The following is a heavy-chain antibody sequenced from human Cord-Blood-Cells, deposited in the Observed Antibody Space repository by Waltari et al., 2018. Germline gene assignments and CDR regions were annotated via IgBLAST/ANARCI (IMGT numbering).Heavy chain of an antibody. CDR3: ARQSSSGYAFDI. Sequence: QLQLQESGPGLVKPSETPSLTCTVSGGSISSSSYYWGWIRQPPGKGLEWIGSIYYSGSTYYNPSLKSRVTISVDTSKNQFSLKLSSVTAADTAVYYCARQSSSGYAFDIWGQGTMVTVSS. J-gene: IGHJ3*02. D-gene: IGHD6-19*01. V-gene: IGHV4-39*01. CDR2: IYYSGST. CDR1: GGSISSSSYY.